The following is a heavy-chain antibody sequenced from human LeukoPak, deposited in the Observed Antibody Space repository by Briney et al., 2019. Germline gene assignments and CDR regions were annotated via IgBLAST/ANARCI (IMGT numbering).Heavy chain of an antibody. CDR3: AKRGVVIRVILVGFHKEAYYFDS. CDR1: GITLSNYG. CDR2: ISDSGGST. D-gene: IGHD3-22*01. Sequence: GGSLRLSCAVSGITLSNYGMNWVRQAPGKGLEWGAGISDSGGSTNYADSVKGRFTVSSDNPKNTLYLQLNRLRADDTAVYFCAKRGVVIRVILVGFHKEAYYFDSWGQGALVTVSS. V-gene: IGHV3-23*01. J-gene: IGHJ4*02.